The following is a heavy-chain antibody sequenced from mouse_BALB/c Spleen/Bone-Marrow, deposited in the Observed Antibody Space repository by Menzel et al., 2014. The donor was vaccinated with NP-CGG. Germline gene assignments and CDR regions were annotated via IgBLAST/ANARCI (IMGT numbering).Heavy chain of an antibody. J-gene: IGHJ3*01. CDR3: ARSYDYDERFAY. CDR1: GYSFTGYF. D-gene: IGHD2-4*01. V-gene: IGHV1-20*02. CDR2: INPYNTDN. Sequence: EVQLQQSGRELVKPGASVKISCKASGYSFTGYFINWVMQSRGKSLEWIGDINPYNTDNYYNQMFKGKATLTLNKSSYTAHMEHRSLASEDSAVYYCARSYDYDERFAYWGQGTLVTVS.